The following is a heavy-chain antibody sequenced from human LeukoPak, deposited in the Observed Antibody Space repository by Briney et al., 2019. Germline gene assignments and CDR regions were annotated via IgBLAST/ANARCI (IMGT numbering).Heavy chain of an antibody. J-gene: IGHJ4*02. CDR2: LSYDGSNK. CDR3: ARSADY. Sequence: GESLRLSCAASGFTFSTYTMHWVRRTPGKGLEWVAVLSYDGSNKYYADSVKGRFTVSRDNSRDTLYLQMNLMRAEDTAVYYCARSADYWGQGTLVTVSS. V-gene: IGHV3-30-3*01. CDR1: GFTFSTYT.